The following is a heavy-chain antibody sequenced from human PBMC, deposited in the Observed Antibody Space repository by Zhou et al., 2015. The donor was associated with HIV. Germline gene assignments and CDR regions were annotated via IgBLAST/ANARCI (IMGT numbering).Heavy chain of an antibody. V-gene: IGHV1-2*02. D-gene: IGHD3-3*01. CDR1: GYTFTDYF. CDR3: ASGFLEWLGF. Sequence: QVQVVQSGAEVKKPGASVKVACKPSGYTFTDYFIHWVRQVPGQGLEWMGWISPKSGDTNYAQKFQGRVTMTRDTSIKTAYMDLTRLKSDDTAVYYCASGFLEWLGFWGQGTLVTVSS. J-gene: IGHJ1*01. CDR2: ISPKSGDT.